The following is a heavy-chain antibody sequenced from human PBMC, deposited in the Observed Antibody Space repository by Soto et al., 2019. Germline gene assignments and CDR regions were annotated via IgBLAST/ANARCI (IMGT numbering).Heavy chain of an antibody. CDR2: MNPNSGNT. V-gene: IGHV1-8*01. J-gene: IGHJ5*02. CDR3: ARDNRYNWNDEGWFDP. Sequence: QVQLVQSGAEVKKPGASVKVSCKASGYSFSDYDINWVRQATGQGPEWMGWMNPNSGNTGYAQKFQGRVPMTRNTSINTAYMELSSLGSEDTAVYYCARDNRYNWNDEGWFDPWGQGTLVTVSS. D-gene: IGHD1-20*01. CDR1: GYSFSDYD.